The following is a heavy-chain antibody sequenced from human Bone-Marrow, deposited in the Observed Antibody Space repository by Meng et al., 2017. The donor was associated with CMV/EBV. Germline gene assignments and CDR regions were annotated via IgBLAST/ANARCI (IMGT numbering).Heavy chain of an antibody. CDR2: INPNSGGT. J-gene: IGHJ4*02. Sequence: ASVKVSCKASGYTFTGYYMHWVRQAPGQGLEWMGWINPNSGGTNYAQKFQGRVTMTRDTSISTAYMELSRLRSDDTAVYYCARGCIAALSAASLGYWGQGKLVPVSS. CDR1: GYTFTGYY. V-gene: IGHV1-2*02. CDR3: ARGCIAALSAASLGY. D-gene: IGHD6-6*01.